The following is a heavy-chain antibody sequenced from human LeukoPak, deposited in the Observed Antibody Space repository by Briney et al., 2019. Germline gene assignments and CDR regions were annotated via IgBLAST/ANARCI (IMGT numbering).Heavy chain of an antibody. CDR3: SRGLDSRKLGY. D-gene: IGHD3-22*01. CDR1: GASFNSDDQY. CDR2: IHPSEML. Sequence: SQTMSLTCTVSGASFNSDDQYWNWIRQSPGKGLEWSGSIHPSEMLYNNPSLESRVTMSKDTSKNQFSLNLNSVTAAGTAVYFCSRGLDSRKLGYWGQGILVTVSS. V-gene: IGHV4-31*03. J-gene: IGHJ4*02.